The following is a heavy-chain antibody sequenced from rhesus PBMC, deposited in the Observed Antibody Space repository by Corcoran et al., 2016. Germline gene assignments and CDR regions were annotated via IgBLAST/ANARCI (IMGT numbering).Heavy chain of an antibody. Sequence: QVTLKESGPALVKPTQTLTLTCTFSGFSLTTSGLGVGWIRQPPGKALEWLALIYWDDDKRYSTSLKSRLTSSKDTSKNQVVITMTNMDPVDTATYYCARGGYFDYWGQGVLVTVSS. V-gene: IGHV2-174*01. CDR2: IYWDDDK. CDR3: ARGGYFDY. CDR1: GFSLTTSGLG. J-gene: IGHJ4*01.